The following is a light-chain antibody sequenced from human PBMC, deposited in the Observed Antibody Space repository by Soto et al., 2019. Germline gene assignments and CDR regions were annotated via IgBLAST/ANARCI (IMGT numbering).Light chain of an antibody. J-gene: IGKJ1*01. Sequence: EIVLTQSPGTLSLSPGERATLSCRASQSVSSSYLAWYQQKPGQAPRLLIYGASSRATGIPDRFSGSGSGTDFSLTISTLEPEDSAVYYCHQYGSSPRTFGQGTKV. CDR2: GAS. CDR1: QSVSSSY. V-gene: IGKV3-20*01. CDR3: HQYGSSPRT.